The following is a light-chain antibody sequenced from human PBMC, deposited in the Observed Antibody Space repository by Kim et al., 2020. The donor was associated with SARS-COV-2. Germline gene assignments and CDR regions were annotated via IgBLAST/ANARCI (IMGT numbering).Light chain of an antibody. Sequence: IQMTQSPSSLSASVGDRVTITCRASQSISHYLNWYQQRPGKAPKVLIYAASILQSGVPSRFSGSGSGTDFTLTISSLQPEDFGTYYCQQSYSNPPEYTFGQGTKLEIK. CDR2: AAS. J-gene: IGKJ2*01. CDR1: QSISHY. V-gene: IGKV1-39*01. CDR3: QQSYSNPPEYT.